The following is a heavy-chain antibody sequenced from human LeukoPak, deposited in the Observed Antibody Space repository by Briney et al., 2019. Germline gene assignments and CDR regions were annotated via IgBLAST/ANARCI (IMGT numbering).Heavy chain of an antibody. J-gene: IGHJ3*02. V-gene: IGHV1-69*01. CDR3: ARDQLGFTIFGVVSAFDI. CDR2: IIPIFGTA. D-gene: IGHD3-3*01. CDR1: GGTFSSYA. Sequence: ASVKVSCKASGGTFSSYAISWVRQAPGQGLEWMGGIIPIFGTANYAQKFQGRVTITADESTSTAYMELSSLRSEDTAVYYCARDQLGFTIFGVVSAFDIWGQGTMVTVSS.